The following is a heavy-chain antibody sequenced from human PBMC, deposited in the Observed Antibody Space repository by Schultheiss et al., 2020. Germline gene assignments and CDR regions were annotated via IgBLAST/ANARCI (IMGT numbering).Heavy chain of an antibody. CDR3: ARGGYDYVYFQH. CDR2: IYHSGST. J-gene: IGHJ1*01. CDR1: GGSISSSSYY. V-gene: IGHV4-61*05. Sequence: SATLSLTCTVSGGSISSSSYYWGWIRQPPGKGLEWIGEIYHSGSTNYNPSLKSRVTISVDKSKNQFSLKLSSVTAADTAVYYCARGGYDYVYFQHWGQGTLVTVSS. D-gene: IGHD3-16*01.